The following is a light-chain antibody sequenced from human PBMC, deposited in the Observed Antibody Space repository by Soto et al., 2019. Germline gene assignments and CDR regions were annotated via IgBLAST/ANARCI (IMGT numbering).Light chain of an antibody. CDR1: SGHSNYA. CDR2: VNSGGSH. J-gene: IGLJ7*01. CDR3: QPWGTGSAIVV. V-gene: IGLV4-69*01. Sequence: QLVLTQSPSASASLGASVKLTCTLSSGHSNYAIAWHQQQPEKGPRYLMKVNSGGSHIKGDGIPDRFSGSSSGAERYLFISRLQSEDEADYYCQPWGTGSAIVVFGGGTQPTVL.